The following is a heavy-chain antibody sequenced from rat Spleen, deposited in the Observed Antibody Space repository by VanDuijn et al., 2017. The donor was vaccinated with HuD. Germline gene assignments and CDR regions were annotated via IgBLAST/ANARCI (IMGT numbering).Heavy chain of an antibody. D-gene: IGHD4-3*01. CDR2: IQSGGST. V-gene: IGHV2-19*01. CDR1: GFSLTDYS. Sequence: QVQLWESGPGLVQPSQTLSLTCTVSGFSLTDYSVHWVRQPPGKGLEWMGRIQSGGSTDYSSALKSRLSISRDTSKNQVFLKMNSLQAEDTAIYYCARHLREASGVMDVWGQGASVTVSS. CDR3: ARHLREASGVMDV. J-gene: IGHJ4*01.